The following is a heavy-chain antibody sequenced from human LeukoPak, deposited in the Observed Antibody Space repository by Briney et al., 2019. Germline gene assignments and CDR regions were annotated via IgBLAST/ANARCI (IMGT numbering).Heavy chain of an antibody. CDR3: ARGGLLWFGIDY. V-gene: IGHV3-23*01. Sequence: GGSLRLSCAASGFTFSSYAMSWVRQAPGKGLEWVSAISGSGGSTYYADSVKGRFTISRDNSKNTLYLQMNSLRAEDTAVYYCARGGLLWFGIDYWGQGTLVTVSS. CDR1: GFTFSSYA. D-gene: IGHD3-10*01. J-gene: IGHJ4*02. CDR2: ISGSGGST.